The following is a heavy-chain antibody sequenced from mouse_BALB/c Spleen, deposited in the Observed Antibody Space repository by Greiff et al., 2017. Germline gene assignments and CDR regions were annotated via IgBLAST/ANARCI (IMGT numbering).Heavy chain of an antibody. D-gene: IGHD3-3*01. J-gene: IGHJ3*01. V-gene: IGHV1-9*01. CDR2: ILPGSGST. Sequence: VQLQQSGAELMKPGASVKISCKATGYTFSSYWIEWVKQRPGHGLEWIGEILPGSGSTNYNEKFKGKATFTADTSSNTAYMQLSSLTSEDSAVYYCARGTNLFAYWGQGTLVTVSA. CDR3: ARGTNLFAY. CDR1: GYTFSSYW.